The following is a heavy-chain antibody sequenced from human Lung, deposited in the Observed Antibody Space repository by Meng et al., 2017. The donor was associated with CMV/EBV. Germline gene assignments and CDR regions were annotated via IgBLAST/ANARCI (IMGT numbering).Heavy chain of an antibody. J-gene: IGHJ4*02. D-gene: IGHD3-10*01. V-gene: IGHV4-31*03. CDR1: GGPIKNPNYY. Sequence: SETLSLXCTVSGGPIKNPNYYWSWNRHQPGKGLEWLGYSYYTGAYYNPSLASRIFISLDSSSNRYSLTLRAVTAADTALYFCARMRGSGSADYWGPGTLVTVSS. CDR3: ARMRGSGSADY. CDR2: SYYTGA.